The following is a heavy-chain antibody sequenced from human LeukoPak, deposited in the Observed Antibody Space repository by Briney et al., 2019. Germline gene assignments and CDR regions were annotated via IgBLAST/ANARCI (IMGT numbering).Heavy chain of an antibody. J-gene: IGHJ4*02. CDR1: GFTFSSYA. CDR3: ATPHTGPMGDY. V-gene: IGHV3-30-3*01. Sequence: GGSLRLSCAASGFTFSSYAMHWVRQAPGKGLEWVAVISYDGSNKYYADSVKGRFTISRDNSKNTLYLQMNSLRAEDTAVYYCATPHTGPMGDYWGQGTLVTVSS. CDR2: ISYDGSNK. D-gene: IGHD3-16*01.